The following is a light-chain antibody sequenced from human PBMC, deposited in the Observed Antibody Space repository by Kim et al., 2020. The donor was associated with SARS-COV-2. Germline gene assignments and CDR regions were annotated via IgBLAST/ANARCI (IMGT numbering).Light chain of an antibody. CDR3: LLSYSDSRV. CDR1: TGAVTSDHF. J-gene: IGLJ2*01. CDR2: DTG. V-gene: IGLV7-46*01. Sequence: PGGTGTHTGDSSTGAVTSDHFPYWFHQKPGQAPRTLIYDTGNRHSWTPARFSGSLLGGKAALTLSAAQAEDEADYYCLLSYSDSRVFGGGTQLTVL.